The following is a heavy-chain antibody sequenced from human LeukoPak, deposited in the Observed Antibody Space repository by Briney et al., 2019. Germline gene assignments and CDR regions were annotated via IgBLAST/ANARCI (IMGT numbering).Heavy chain of an antibody. CDR1: GFTFSGSA. J-gene: IGHJ5*02. CDR3: TRDSGTSNWFDP. CDR2: IDKKDKGYATAT. Sequence: GGSLRLSCAASGFTFSGSAIHWVRQSSGKGLEWVGQIDKKDKGYATATAYAASVKGRFTISRDDSINTAYLQMKSLKTEDTALYYCTRDSGTSNWFDPWGQGTVVTVSS. V-gene: IGHV3-73*01. D-gene: IGHD1-26*01.